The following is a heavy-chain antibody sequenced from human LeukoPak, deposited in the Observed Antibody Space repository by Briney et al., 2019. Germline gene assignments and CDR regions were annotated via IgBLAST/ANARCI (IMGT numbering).Heavy chain of an antibody. V-gene: IGHV3-48*03. D-gene: IGHD6-6*01. J-gene: IGHJ4*02. CDR3: ARMRPELDY. Sequence: GGSLRLSYVVSGFPFSSYEMNWVRPAPGKGLEWVSYISSSGTTIYYADSVKGRFTISRDNAKNSLFLQMSSLTAEDTAVYYCARMRPELDYWGQGTLVTVSS. CDR1: GFPFSSYE. CDR2: ISSSGTTI.